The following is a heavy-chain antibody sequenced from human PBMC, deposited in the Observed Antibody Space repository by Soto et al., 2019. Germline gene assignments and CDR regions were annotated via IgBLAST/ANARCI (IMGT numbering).Heavy chain of an antibody. D-gene: IGHD6-13*01. CDR3: EKGVGSSWLNYFDY. CDR2: ISGSGGST. J-gene: IGHJ4*02. V-gene: IGHV3-23*01. CDR1: GFTFSSYA. Sequence: GGSLRLSCAASGFTFSSYAMSWVRQAPGKGLEWVSAISGSGGSTYYADSVKGRFTISRDNSKNTLYLQMNSLRAEDTAVYYCEKGVGSSWLNYFDYWGQGTLVTVSS.